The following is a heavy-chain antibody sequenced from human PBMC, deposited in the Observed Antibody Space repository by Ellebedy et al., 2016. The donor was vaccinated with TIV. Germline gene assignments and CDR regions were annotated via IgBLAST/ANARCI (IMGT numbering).Heavy chain of an antibody. CDR1: GFTFSNYV. J-gene: IGHJ4*02. CDR2: VSDEGDNQ. CDR3: AREVSSGWYYFDN. Sequence: GESLKISXAASGFTFSNYVMNWVRQAPGKGLEWVAVVSDEGDNQFYADSVKGRFTISRDNSKNTLYLQMNSLRAEDTAVYYCAREVSSGWYYFDNWGQGALVTVSS. D-gene: IGHD6-19*01. V-gene: IGHV3-30-3*01.